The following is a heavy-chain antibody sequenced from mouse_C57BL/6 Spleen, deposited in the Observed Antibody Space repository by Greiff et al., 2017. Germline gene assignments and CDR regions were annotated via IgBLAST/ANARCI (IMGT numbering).Heavy chain of an antibody. CDR2: IHPNSGST. Sequence: QVQLKQPGAELVKPGASVKLSCKASGYTFTSYWMHWVKQRPGQGLEWIGMIHPNSGSTNYNEKFKSKATLTVDKSSSTAYMQLSSLTSEDSAVYYCARANYDYVGWFAYWGQGTLVTVSA. D-gene: IGHD2-4*01. V-gene: IGHV1-64*01. CDR3: ARANYDYVGWFAY. J-gene: IGHJ3*01. CDR1: GYTFTSYW.